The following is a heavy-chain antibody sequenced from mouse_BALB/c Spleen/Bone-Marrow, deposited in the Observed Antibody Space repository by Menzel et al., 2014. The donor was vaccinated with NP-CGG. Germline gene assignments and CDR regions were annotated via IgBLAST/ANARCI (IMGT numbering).Heavy chain of an antibody. Sequence: EVQLQQSGAELVKPGASVKLSCSASGFNIKDTYMHWVKQRPEQGLEWIGRIDPANGNTKYDPKFQDKATITADTSSNTVDLHLSSLTFEDTAVYYCARQEFAIYWYFDVWGAGTTVTVSS. J-gene: IGHJ1*01. CDR2: IDPANGNT. CDR3: ARQEFAIYWYFDV. CDR1: GFNIKDTY. V-gene: IGHV14-3*02. D-gene: IGHD1-3*01.